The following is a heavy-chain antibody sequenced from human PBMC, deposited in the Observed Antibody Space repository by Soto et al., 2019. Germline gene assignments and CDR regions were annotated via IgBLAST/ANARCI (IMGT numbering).Heavy chain of an antibody. CDR1: GYTFTIYG. Sequence: QVQLVQSGGEVKKPGASVKVSCKASGYTFTIYGINWVRQAAGQGLEWMGWISPDNGNTNYAQKPQGRVTMTTDTSTSTAYMELRSMRSDDTAVYYCATALGYSGYAGMDVWGQGTTVTVPS. CDR3: ATALGYSGYAGMDV. D-gene: IGHD5-12*01. V-gene: IGHV1-18*01. J-gene: IGHJ6*02. CDR2: ISPDNGNT.